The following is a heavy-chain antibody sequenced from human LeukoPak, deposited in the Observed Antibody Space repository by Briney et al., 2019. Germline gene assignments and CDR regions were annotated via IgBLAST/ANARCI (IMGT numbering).Heavy chain of an antibody. CDR2: FDPEDGET. D-gene: IGHD3-22*01. CDR3: ARGSDSSGYYIDY. CDR1: GYTLTELS. J-gene: IGHJ4*02. V-gene: IGHV1-24*01. Sequence: ASVKVSCKVSGYTLTELSMHWVRQAPGKGLEWMGGFDPEDGETIYAQKFQGRVTITTDESTSTAYMELSSLRSEDTAVYYCARGSDSSGYYIDYWGQGTLVTVSS.